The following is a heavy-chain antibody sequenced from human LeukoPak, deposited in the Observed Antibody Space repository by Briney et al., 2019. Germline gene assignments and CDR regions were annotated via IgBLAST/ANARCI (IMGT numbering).Heavy chain of an antibody. V-gene: IGHV3-33*01. Sequence: GGSLRLSCAASGFTFSSYGMHWVRQALGKGLEWVAVIWYDGSNKYYADSVKGRFTISRDNSKNTLYLQMDSLRAEDTAVYYCARDALRSAAPYYYHYGMDVWGQGTTVTVSS. CDR2: IWYDGSNK. D-gene: IGHD4-17*01. CDR1: GFTFSSYG. CDR3: ARDALRSAAPYYYHYGMDV. J-gene: IGHJ6*02.